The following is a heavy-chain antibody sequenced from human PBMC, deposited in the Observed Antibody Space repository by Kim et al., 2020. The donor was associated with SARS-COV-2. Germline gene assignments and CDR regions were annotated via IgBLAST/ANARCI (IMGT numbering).Heavy chain of an antibody. CDR3: ASYDSSGYYYDY. J-gene: IGHJ4*02. V-gene: IGHV4-30-2*01. Sequence: YYHPSLKSRVTISGDRSKNQFSLKLGSVTAADTAVYYCASYDSSGYYYDYWGQGTLVTVSS. D-gene: IGHD3-22*01.